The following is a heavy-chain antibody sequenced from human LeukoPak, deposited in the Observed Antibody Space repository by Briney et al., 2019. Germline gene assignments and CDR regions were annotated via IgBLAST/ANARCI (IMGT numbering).Heavy chain of an antibody. J-gene: IGHJ5*02. D-gene: IGHD5-12*01. V-gene: IGHV4-59*12. Sequence: PSETLSLTCTVSGGSISSYYWSWIRQPPGKGLEWIGYIYYSGSTNYNPSLKSRVIISVDASKNHFSLNLTSVTAADAAVYYCARDLGYSGFDWAPWGQGTLVTVSS. CDR1: GGSISSYY. CDR2: IYYSGST. CDR3: ARDLGYSGFDWAP.